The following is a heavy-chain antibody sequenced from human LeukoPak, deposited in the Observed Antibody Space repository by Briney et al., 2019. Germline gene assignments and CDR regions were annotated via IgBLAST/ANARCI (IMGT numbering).Heavy chain of an antibody. D-gene: IGHD6-25*01. CDR1: GFTFGDYG. CDR2: ISYDEANI. V-gene: IGHV3-30*03. CDR3: SSATSMTTITTDH. J-gene: IGHJ4*02. Sequence: GSLRLSCAASGFTFGDYGMHWVRQAPGKGLEWLAVISYDEANIYYADSVKGRLTISRDNSKNTVFMQMNSLRVEDTAIYYCSSATSMTTITTDHWGQGTLVTVSS.